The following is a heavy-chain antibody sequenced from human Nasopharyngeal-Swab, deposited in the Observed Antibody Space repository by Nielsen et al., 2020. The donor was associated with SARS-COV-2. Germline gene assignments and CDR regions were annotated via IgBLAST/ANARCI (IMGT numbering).Heavy chain of an antibody. V-gene: IGHV4-59*01. CDR1: GGSITGYY. Sequence: SETLSLTCTVSGGSITGYYWRWIRQPPGKGLEWIGNIYYTGSTKYNPSLKSRVTISIDASKYQFSLKLTSVTAADTAVYYCARDRPNYGMDVWGRGTTVTVS. CDR3: ARDRPNYGMDV. J-gene: IGHJ6*02. CDR2: IYYTGST.